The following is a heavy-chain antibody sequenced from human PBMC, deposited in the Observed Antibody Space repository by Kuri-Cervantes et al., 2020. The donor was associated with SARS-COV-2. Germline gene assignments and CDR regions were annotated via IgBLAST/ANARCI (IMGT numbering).Heavy chain of an antibody. Sequence: GESLKISCAASGFTFSSYSMNWVRQAPGKGLEWVSYISSSSSTIYYADSVKGRFTISRDNAKSSLYLQMNSLRAEDTAIYYCASQDIVVVTAANAFDIWGQGTMVTVSS. V-gene: IGHV3-48*01. D-gene: IGHD2-2*01. J-gene: IGHJ3*02. CDR1: GFTFSSYS. CDR3: ASQDIVVVTAANAFDI. CDR2: ISSSSSTI.